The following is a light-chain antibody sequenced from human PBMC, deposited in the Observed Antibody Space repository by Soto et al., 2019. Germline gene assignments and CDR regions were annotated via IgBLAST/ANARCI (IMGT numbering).Light chain of an antibody. J-gene: IGKJ5*01. Sequence: EMGLTQSPGILSLSPGERATLSCRPSQSVSNDFLAWYQQKPGQAPRVLIYRASIRATGISDRFSGSGSGTDFTLTISRLEPEDFAVYYCQQYGSSPLITFGQGTRLEI. CDR3: QQYGSSPLIT. CDR2: RAS. V-gene: IGKV3-20*01. CDR1: QSVSNDF.